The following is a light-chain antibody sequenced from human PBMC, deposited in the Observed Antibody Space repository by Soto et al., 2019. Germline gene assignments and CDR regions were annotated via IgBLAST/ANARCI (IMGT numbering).Light chain of an antibody. V-gene: IGKV1-5*03. CDR2: KAS. Sequence: DIQMTQSPSTLSASVGDRVTITCRASQSISSWLAWDQQKPGKAPKLLIYKASSLESGVPSRFSGSGSGTAFTLTISSLQPDDCATYYCQHYNSYPWTFGQWTKVEIK. CDR1: QSISSW. J-gene: IGKJ1*01. CDR3: QHYNSYPWT.